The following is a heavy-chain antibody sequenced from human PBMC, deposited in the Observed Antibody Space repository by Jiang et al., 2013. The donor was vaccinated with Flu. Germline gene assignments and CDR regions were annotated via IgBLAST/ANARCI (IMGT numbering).Heavy chain of an antibody. CDR2: ISGYNGVT. CDR1: GYTFTGYG. CDR3: ARDGSSYSDSSGYYSTY. Sequence: GAEVKKPGASVKVSCKASGYTFTGYGISWVRWAPGQGLEWMGWISGYNGVTNYARKFQDRVTMTTDTSTTTAYMELRSLRSDDTAVYYCARDGSSYSDSSGYYSTYWGQGTQVTVSS. V-gene: IGHV1-18*01. D-gene: IGHD3-22*01. J-gene: IGHJ4*02.